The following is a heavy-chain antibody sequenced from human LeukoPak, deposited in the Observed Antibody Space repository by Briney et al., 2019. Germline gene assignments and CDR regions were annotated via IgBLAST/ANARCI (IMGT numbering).Heavy chain of an antibody. CDR3: ASGGSGST. D-gene: IGHD3-10*01. CDR2: IGGDGST. J-gene: IGHJ5*02. V-gene: IGHV3-23*01. Sequence: GGSLRLSCAVSGLDFSGYAMSWVRQAPGKGLEWVSGIGGDGSTHYEESVKGRFAISRDNSKSTLYLQMNSLRAEDTALYYCASGGSGSTWGQGTLVTVSS. CDR1: GLDFSGYA.